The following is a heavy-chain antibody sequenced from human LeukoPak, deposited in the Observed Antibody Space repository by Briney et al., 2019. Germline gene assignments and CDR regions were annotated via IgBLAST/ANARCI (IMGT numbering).Heavy chain of an antibody. CDR1: GFTFSNFA. D-gene: IGHD6-19*01. J-gene: IGHJ4*02. V-gene: IGHV3-23*01. CDR2: ISAGGGVT. Sequence: QPGGSLRLSCAASGFTFSNFAMTWVRQAPGKGLEWVSVISAGGGVTGYADSVKGRFTISRDNSKNTLYLQMNSLRAEDTAVYCCAKANSGWHTTTCFDYWGQGTLVTVSS. CDR3: AKANSGWHTTTCFDY.